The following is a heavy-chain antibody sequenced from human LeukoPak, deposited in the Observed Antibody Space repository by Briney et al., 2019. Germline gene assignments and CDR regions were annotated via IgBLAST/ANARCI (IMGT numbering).Heavy chain of an antibody. V-gene: IGHV3-23*01. Sequence: TGGSLRLSCAVSGITLSNYGMSWVRQGPGKGLEWVAGISDSGGRTNYADSVKGRFTISRDNPKNTLYLQMNSLRAEDTAVYFCAKRGVVTRVILVGFHKEAYYFDSWGQGALVTVSS. D-gene: IGHD3-22*01. CDR2: ISDSGGRT. CDR3: AKRGVVTRVILVGFHKEAYYFDS. CDR1: GITLSNYG. J-gene: IGHJ4*02.